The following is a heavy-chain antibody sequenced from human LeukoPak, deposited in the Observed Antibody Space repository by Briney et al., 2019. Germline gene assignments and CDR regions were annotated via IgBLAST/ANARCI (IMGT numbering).Heavy chain of an antibody. J-gene: IGHJ4*02. CDR3: ARGYCSSTSCYSFFDY. D-gene: IGHD2-2*01. Sequence: GESLKISCKGSGYSFTSYWIGWVRQMPGKGLEWMGIIYPGDSDTRYSPSFQGQVTISADKSISTAYLQWSSLKASDTAMYYRARGYCSSTSCYSFFDYWGQGTLVTVSS. V-gene: IGHV5-51*01. CDR1: GYSFTSYW. CDR2: IYPGDSDT.